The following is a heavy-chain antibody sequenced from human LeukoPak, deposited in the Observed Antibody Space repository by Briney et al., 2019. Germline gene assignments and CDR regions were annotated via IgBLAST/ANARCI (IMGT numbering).Heavy chain of an antibody. V-gene: IGHV3-48*03. CDR2: ISTSGSTI. CDR1: GFTFSSYE. Sequence: GGSLGLSCAASGFTFSSYEMNWVRQAPGKGLEWVSYISTSGSTIYYADSVKGRFTISRDNAKNSLYLQMNSLRVEDTAVYYCTSRYCTTTNCYSFDNWGQGTLVTVSS. J-gene: IGHJ3*02. CDR3: TSRYCTTTNCYSFDN. D-gene: IGHD2-2*01.